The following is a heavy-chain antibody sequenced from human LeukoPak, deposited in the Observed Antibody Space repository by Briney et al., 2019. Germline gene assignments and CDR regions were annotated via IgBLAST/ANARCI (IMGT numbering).Heavy chain of an antibody. CDR1: GFTFSSYA. CDR2: ISGSSGST. CDR3: AKGAQSSTRWNAFDI. V-gene: IGHV3-23*01. Sequence: GGSLRLSCAASGFTFSSYAMSWVRQAPGKGLEWVSTISGSSGSTYYADSVKGRFTVSRDNSKNTLYLQMSYLRAEDTAVYYCAKGAQSSTRWNAFDIWGQGTMVTVSS. J-gene: IGHJ3*02. D-gene: IGHD2-2*01.